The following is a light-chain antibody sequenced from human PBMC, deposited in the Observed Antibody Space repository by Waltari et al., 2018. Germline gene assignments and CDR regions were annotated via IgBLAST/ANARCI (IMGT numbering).Light chain of an antibody. CDR2: SND. J-gene: IGLJ3*02. CDR3: AAWDDSLTGPV. V-gene: IGLV1-44*01. CDR1: RSNVGRNS. Sequence: QSVLTQPPSASGTPGQRVTLSRSGNRSNVGRNSVNWYQQRPGTAPKLLIYSNDKRPSGVPDRFSGSKSGTSASLAISGLQSEDEADYYCAAWDDSLTGPVFGGGTKLTVL.